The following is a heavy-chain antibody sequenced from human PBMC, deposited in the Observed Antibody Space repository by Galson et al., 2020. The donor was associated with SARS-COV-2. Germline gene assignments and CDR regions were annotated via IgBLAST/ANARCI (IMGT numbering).Heavy chain of an antibody. CDR2: VYYTGRT. D-gene: IGHD6-13*01. CDR1: GDSINNAIYS. Sequence: TLSLTCTVSGDSINNAIYSWNWIRQPPGKSLEWMGHVYYTGRTIYNPSLKGRLALSIYTSKNHFSLNMHSVTAADTAIYYCARYLAASGKHDLWGQGTLVTGSS. CDR3: ARYLAASGKHDL. J-gene: IGHJ5*02. V-gene: IGHV4-30-4*07.